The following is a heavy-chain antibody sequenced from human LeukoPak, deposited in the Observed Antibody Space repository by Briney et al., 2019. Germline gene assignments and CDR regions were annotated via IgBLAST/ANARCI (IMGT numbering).Heavy chain of an antibody. CDR1: GGSISGSSYY. D-gene: IGHD1-1*01. J-gene: IGHJ6*02. Sequence: PSETLSLTCTVSGGSISGSSYYWGWIRQPLGKGLEWLGNIFSSGGTYYNPSLKSRVTISVDTSKNQFSLKLSSVTAADTAVYYCATVHYYYGMNVWGQGTTVTVSS. V-gene: IGHV4-39*01. CDR3: ATVHYYYGMNV. CDR2: IFSSGGT.